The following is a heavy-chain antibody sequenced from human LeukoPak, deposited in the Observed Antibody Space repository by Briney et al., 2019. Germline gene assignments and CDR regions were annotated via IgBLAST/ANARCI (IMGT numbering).Heavy chain of an antibody. CDR3: AKDSRYSGDFKAFDI. CDR1: GFIFSSYA. D-gene: IGHD5-12*01. V-gene: IGHV3-23*01. Sequence: GGSLRLSCAASGFIFSSYAMSWVRQAPGKGLERVSGISGSGGSTNYADSVKGRFTISRDNSKDTLYLQMNSLRAEDTAVYYCAKDSRYSGDFKAFDIWGQGTMVTVSS. CDR2: ISGSGGST. J-gene: IGHJ3*02.